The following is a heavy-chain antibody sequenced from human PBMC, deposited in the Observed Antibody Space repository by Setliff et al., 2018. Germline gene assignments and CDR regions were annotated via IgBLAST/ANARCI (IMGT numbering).Heavy chain of an antibody. CDR2: IKQDGSEK. D-gene: IGHD5-12*01. CDR1: GFTFSSYW. V-gene: IGHV3-7*01. CDR3: AREKMATNYYYYYMDV. Sequence: GGSLRLSCAASGFTFSSYWMSWVRQAPGKGLEWVANIKQDGSEKYYVDSVKGRFTISRDNAKNSLYLQMNILRAEDTAVYYCAREKMATNYYYYYMDVWGKGTTVTVSS. J-gene: IGHJ6*03.